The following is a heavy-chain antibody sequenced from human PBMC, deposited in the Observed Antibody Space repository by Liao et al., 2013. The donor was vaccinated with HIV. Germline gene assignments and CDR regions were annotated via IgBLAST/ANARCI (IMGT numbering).Heavy chain of an antibody. CDR1: GGSISSYY. CDR3: ARELYYDSSGLKTDYYYYMDV. D-gene: IGHD3-22*01. J-gene: IGHJ6*03. V-gene: IGHV4-4*07. CDR2: IYSSGSA. Sequence: QLQLQESGPGLVKPSETLSLTCTVSGGSISSYYWSWIRQPAGKGLEWIGRIYSSGSANYNPSLKSRVTMSVDTSKNQFSLRLSSVTAADTAVYYCARELYYDSSGLKTDYYYYMDVWGKGTTVTVSS.